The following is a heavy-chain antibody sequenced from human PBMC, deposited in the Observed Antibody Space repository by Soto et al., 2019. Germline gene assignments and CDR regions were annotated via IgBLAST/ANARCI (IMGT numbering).Heavy chain of an antibody. D-gene: IGHD3-22*01. J-gene: IGHJ4*02. CDR2: INPNNGNT. CDR1: GYTFTSYG. Sequence: ASVKVSCKASGYTFTSYGISWVRQAPGQGLEWMGLINPNNGNTNYAEKLQGRVTMTSDTSTSTVYMELSSLRSDDAAVYYCARDLFRNYYDSRRPLGTIHYWGQG. CDR3: ARDLFRNYYDSRRPLGTIHY. V-gene: IGHV1-18*04.